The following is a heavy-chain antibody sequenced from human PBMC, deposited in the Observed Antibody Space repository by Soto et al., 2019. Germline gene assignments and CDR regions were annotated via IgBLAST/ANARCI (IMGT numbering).Heavy chain of an antibody. CDR3: ARTRCRCSGGSCYSCWFDP. CDR2: ISSSSSYI. V-gene: IGHV3-21*01. D-gene: IGHD2-15*01. CDR1: GFTFSSYS. Sequence: EVQLVESGGGLVKPGGSLRLSCAASGFTFSSYSMNWVRQAPGKGLEWVSSISSSSSYIYYADSVKGRFTISRDNAKNSLYLQMNSLRAEDTAVYYCARTRCRCSGGSCYSCWFDPWGQGTLVTVSS. J-gene: IGHJ5*02.